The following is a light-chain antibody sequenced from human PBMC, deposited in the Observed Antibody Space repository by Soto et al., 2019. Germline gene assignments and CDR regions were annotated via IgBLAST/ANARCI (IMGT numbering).Light chain of an antibody. CDR2: GAS. CDR3: QQYNDKWT. CDR1: QSVSSN. V-gene: IGKV3-15*01. Sequence: EIVMTQSPATLSVSPGERATLSCRASQSVSSNLAWYQQKPGQAPRLLIYGASTGATGIPARFSGSGSGTEFTLTISSLQPDDCGTYYCQQYNDKWTFGPGTKV. J-gene: IGKJ1*01.